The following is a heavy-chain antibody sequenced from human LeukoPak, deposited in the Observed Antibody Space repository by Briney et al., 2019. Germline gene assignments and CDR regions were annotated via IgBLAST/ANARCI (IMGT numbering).Heavy chain of an antibody. CDR2: ISGSGGST. CDR3: AKDRSYYGSGSPGYYYGMDV. V-gene: IGHV3-23*01. D-gene: IGHD3-10*01. CDR1: GFTFSSYA. J-gene: IGHJ6*02. Sequence: GGSLRLSCAASGFTFSSYAMSWVRQAPGEGLEWVSAISGSGGSTYYADSVKGRFTISRDNSKNTLYLQMNSLRAEDTAVYYCAKDRSYYGSGSPGYYYGMDVWGQGTTVTVSS.